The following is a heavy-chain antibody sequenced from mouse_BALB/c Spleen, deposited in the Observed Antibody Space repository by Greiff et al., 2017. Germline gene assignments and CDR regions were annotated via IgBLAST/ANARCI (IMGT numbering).Heavy chain of an antibody. Sequence: VQLQQSGAELVRSGASVKLSCTASGFNIKDYYMHWVKQRPEQGLEWIGWIDPENGDTEYAPKFQGKATMTADTSSNTAYLQLSSLTSEDTAVYYCSACYYYGSSLFAYWGQGTLVTVSA. D-gene: IGHD1-1*01. J-gene: IGHJ3*01. V-gene: IGHV14-4*02. CDR3: SACYYYGSSLFAY. CDR1: GFNIKDYY. CDR2: IDPENGDT.